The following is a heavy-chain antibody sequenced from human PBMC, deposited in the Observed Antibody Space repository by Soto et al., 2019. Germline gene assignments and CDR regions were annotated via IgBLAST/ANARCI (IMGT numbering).Heavy chain of an antibody. CDR1: GGSISSSSYY. J-gene: IGHJ4*02. CDR2: IYYSGST. Sequence: SETLSLTCTVSGGSISSSSYYWGWIRQPPGKGLEWIGSIYYSGSTYYNPSLKSRVTISVDTSKNQFSLKLSSVTAADTAVYYCARAWGWSYYFDYWGLGTLVTVSS. V-gene: IGHV4-39*07. D-gene: IGHD7-27*01. CDR3: ARAWGWSYYFDY.